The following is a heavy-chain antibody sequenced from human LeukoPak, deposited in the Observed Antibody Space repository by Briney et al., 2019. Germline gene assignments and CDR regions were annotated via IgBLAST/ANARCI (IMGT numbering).Heavy chain of an antibody. CDR1: GYSISSGYY. CDR2: IYHSGST. V-gene: IGHV4-38-2*02. J-gene: IGHJ4*02. D-gene: IGHD3-3*01. Sequence: PSETLSLTCTVSGYSISSGYYWGWIRQPPGKGLEWMGSIYHSGSTYYNPSLKSRVTISVDTSKNQFSLKLSSVTAADTAVYYCARLLYDFWSGPLGYWGQGPLVTVSS. CDR3: ARLLYDFWSGPLGY.